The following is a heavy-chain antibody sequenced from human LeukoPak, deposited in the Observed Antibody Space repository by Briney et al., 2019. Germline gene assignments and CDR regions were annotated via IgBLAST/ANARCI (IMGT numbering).Heavy chain of an antibody. CDR1: GASISSYY. Sequence: SETLFLTCTVSGASISSYYWSWIRQPPGKGLEWIGYIYYSGSTNYNPSLKSRVTISVDTSKNQFSLKLSSVTAADTAVYYCARHVVQWLVRDYFDYWGQGTLVAVSS. D-gene: IGHD6-19*01. J-gene: IGHJ4*02. CDR2: IYYSGST. CDR3: ARHVVQWLVRDYFDY. V-gene: IGHV4-59*08.